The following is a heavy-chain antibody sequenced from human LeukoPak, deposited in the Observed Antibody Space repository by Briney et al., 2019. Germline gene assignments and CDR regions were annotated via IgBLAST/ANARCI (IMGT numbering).Heavy chain of an antibody. Sequence: PSETLSLTCTVSGYSISSGYYWGWIRQPPGKGLEWIGSIYHSGSTYYNPSLKSRVTISVDTSKNQFSLKLSSVTAADTAVYYCARDLNGGWLGYYYYMDVWGKGTTVTVSS. CDR1: GYSISSGYY. J-gene: IGHJ6*03. V-gene: IGHV4-38-2*02. CDR3: ARDLNGGWLGYYYYMDV. CDR2: IYHSGST. D-gene: IGHD4-23*01.